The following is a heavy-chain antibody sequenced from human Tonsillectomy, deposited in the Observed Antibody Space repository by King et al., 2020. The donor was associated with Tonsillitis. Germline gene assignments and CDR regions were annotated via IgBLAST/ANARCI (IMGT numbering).Heavy chain of an antibody. CDR2: INPNSGGT. Sequence: QLVQSGAEVKKPGASVKVSCKASGYTFTGYFMHWVRQAPGQGLEWMGWINPNSGGTNYAQKFQGRVTMTRDTSISTASMDLSRLRSDDTAVYYCARDVGGYSYGFFAYWGQGTLVTVYS. V-gene: IGHV1-2*02. CDR1: GYTFTGYF. D-gene: IGHD5-18*01. CDR3: ARDVGGYSYGFFAY. J-gene: IGHJ4*02.